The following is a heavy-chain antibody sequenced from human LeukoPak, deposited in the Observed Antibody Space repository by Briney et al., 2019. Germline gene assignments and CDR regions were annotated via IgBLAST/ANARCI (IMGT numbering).Heavy chain of an antibody. V-gene: IGHV3-33*06. CDR2: IWYDGSNK. Sequence: GGSLRLSCAASGFTFSQYAMHWVRQAPGKGLEWVAAIWYDGSNKYYVDSVKGRFTISRDNSKNTLYLQMNSLRGEDTAIYYCAKDAVAGTRYYFDSWGQGALVTVSS. CDR1: GFTFSQYA. CDR3: AKDAVAGTRYYFDS. J-gene: IGHJ4*02. D-gene: IGHD6-19*01.